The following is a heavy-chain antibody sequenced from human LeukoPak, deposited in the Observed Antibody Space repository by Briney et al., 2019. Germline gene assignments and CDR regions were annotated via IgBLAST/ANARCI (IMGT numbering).Heavy chain of an antibody. CDR1: GYSFTSYY. CDR3: ARGHVGIAAQADAFDI. J-gene: IGHJ3*02. CDR2: INPNSGGT. Sequence: GESLQISCKGSGYSFTSYYMHWVRQAPGQGLEWMGWINPNSGGTNYAQKFQGRVTMTRDTSISTAYMELSRLRSDDTAVYYCARGHVGIAAQADAFDIWGQGTMVTVSS. V-gene: IGHV1-2*02. D-gene: IGHD6-6*01.